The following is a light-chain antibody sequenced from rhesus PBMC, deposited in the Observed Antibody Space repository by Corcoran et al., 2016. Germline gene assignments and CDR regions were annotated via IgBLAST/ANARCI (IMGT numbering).Light chain of an antibody. CDR2: GAS. V-gene: IGKV3S9*01. CDR3: QQYNNWNS. Sequence: EIVMTQSPATLSLSPGERATLSCRASQSVSSYVAWYQQKPEQAPRLLSYGASSRATGIPDRLSGRGSGTDFTLISSSLEPEDVGIYYCQQYNNWNSFGQGTKVEIK. CDR1: QSVSSY. J-gene: IGKJ2*01.